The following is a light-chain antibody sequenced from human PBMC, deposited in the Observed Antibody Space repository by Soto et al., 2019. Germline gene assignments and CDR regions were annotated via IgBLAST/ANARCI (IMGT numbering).Light chain of an antibody. CDR1: SSNIGANYD. V-gene: IGLV1-40*01. CDR3: QSYHRTLRARYV. J-gene: IGLJ1*01. Sequence: QSVLTQPPSVSGAPGQRVTISCTGSSSNIGANYDVHWYQHRPGTAPKLLIFGNNNRPSGVPDRFSGSKSGTSASLAITGRKAEDEGEYYCQSYHRTLRARYVFGPGTNVTVL. CDR2: GNN.